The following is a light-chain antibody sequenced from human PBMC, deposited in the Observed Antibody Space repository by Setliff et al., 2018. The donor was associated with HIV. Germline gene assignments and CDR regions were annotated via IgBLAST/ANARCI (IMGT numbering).Light chain of an antibody. CDR1: SSDVGAYNL. J-gene: IGLJ1*01. Sequence: QSALTQPRSVSGSPGQSVTFSCTGSSSDVGAYNLVSWYQQHPGKAPKLLIFEVTKRPPGVSIRFSGSKSDNTASLTISGLQTEDEGDYYCCSYAGSSTFVFGTGTKVTVL. CDR2: EVT. CDR3: CSYAGSSTFV. V-gene: IGLV2-23*02.